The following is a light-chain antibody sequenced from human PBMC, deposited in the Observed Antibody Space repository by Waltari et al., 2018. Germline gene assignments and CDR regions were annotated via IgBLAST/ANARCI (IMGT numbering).Light chain of an antibody. CDR3: AAWDDSLSGRV. CDR1: SANIGSNH. J-gene: IGLJ3*02. V-gene: IGLV1-47*01. CDR2: RNK. Sequence: QAVLTQPPSAAGTPGERVTISCSGSSANIGSNHVYWYQQLPGTAPNLLIYRNKPRPSGVPDRFSGSKSATSASLAISGLRSEDEADYYCAAWDDSLSGRVFGGGTKLTVL.